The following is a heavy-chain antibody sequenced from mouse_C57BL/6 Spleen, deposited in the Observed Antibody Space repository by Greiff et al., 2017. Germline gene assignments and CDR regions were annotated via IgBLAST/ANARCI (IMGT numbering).Heavy chain of an antibody. CDR2: IWWGDDK. V-gene: IGHV8-8*01. Sequence: QVTLKVSGPGILQPSQTLSLTCSFSGFSLSTFGMGVGRIRQPSGMGLAWLAHIWWGDDKYNNTALKSRLTISKDPSKNRIFLKVASVDTADTATYYCALPDQKSSYYYAMDYWGQGTSVTVSS. CDR1: GFSLSTFGMG. CDR3: ALPDQKSSYYYAMDY. J-gene: IGHJ4*01. D-gene: IGHD3-1*01.